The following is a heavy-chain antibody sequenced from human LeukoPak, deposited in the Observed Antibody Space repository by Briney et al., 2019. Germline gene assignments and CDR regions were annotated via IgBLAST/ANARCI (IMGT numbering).Heavy chain of an antibody. CDR1: GYSISSGYY. CDR3: ARHFLLRYFDWLPRYNWFDP. CDR2: IYHSGST. D-gene: IGHD3-9*01. V-gene: IGHV4-38-2*02. J-gene: IGHJ5*02. Sequence: PSETLSLTCTVSGYSISSGYYWGWIRQPPGKGLEWIGSIYHSGSTYYNPSLKSRVTISVDTSKNQFSLKLSSVTAADTAVYYCARHFLLRYFDWLPRYNWFDPWGQGTLVTVSS.